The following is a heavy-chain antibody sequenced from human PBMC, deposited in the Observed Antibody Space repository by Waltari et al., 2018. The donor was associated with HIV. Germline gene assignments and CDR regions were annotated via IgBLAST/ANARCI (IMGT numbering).Heavy chain of an antibody. CDR1: GFTFSNYA. V-gene: IGHV3-23*01. Sequence: EVQLLESGGGLVQPGGSLRLSGAASGFTFSNYAMSWVRQAPGKGLEWVSAISGSAYSTYYAESVKGRFTIYRDNSKNKLYLQMNSLRAEDTAVYFCVKEHQYSHTWYSYYGMDVWGQGTTVTVSS. D-gene: IGHD6-13*01. CDR2: ISGSAYST. CDR3: VKEHQYSHTWYSYYGMDV. J-gene: IGHJ6*02.